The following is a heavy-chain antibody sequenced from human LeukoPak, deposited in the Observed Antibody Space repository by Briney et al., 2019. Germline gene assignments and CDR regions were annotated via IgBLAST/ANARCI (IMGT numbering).Heavy chain of an antibody. CDR1: GGSISSYY. CDR2: IYTSGST. D-gene: IGHD3-3*01. J-gene: IGHJ4*02. CDR3: ARRGFLEWLSYFDY. V-gene: IGHV4-4*09. Sequence: LETLSLTCTVSGGSISSYYWSWIRQPPGKGLEWIGYIYTSGSTNYNPSLKSRVTISVDTSKNQFSLKLTSVTAADTAVYYCARRGFLEWLSYFDYWGQGTLVTVSS.